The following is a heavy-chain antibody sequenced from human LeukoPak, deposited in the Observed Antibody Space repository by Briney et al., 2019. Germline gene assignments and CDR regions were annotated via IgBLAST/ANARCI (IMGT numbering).Heavy chain of an antibody. J-gene: IGHJ6*03. CDR2: INHSGST. V-gene: IGHV4-34*01. CDR1: SGSFSGYY. CDR3: ARARRYDFWSGYPTYYYYYMDV. Sequence: KPSETLSLTCAVYSGSFSGYYWSWIRQPPGKGLEWIGEINHSGSTNYNPSLKSRVTISVDTSKNQFSLKLSSVTAADTAVYYCARARRYDFWSGYPTYYYYYMDVWGKGTTVTVSS. D-gene: IGHD3-3*01.